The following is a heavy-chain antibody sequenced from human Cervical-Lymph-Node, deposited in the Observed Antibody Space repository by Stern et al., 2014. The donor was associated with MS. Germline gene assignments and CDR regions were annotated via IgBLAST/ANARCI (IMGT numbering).Heavy chain of an antibody. CDR2: ISNNGDT. J-gene: IGHJ4*02. Sequence: QVQLQESGPGLVKPSETLSLTCAVSGGSISSRYWGWIRQPPGKGLEWIGLISNNGDTKYNPSLRSRVTISLDTSKNQFSLKVTSVTAADTAVYYCARLSTAVDFWGRGTLVTVSS. CDR3: ARLSTAVDF. CDR1: GGSISSRY. V-gene: IGHV4-59*08.